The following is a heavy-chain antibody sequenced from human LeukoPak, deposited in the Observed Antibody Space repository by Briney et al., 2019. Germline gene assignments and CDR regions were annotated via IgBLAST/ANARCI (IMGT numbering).Heavy chain of an antibody. D-gene: IGHD6-13*01. CDR1: GDSISSSNCY. Sequence: SETLSLTCTVSGDSISSSNCYWGWIRQPPGKGLEWIGSIYFSGGTYYNASLKSRVTISVDTSKNQFSLKLSSVTAADTAVYYCARETTQGYSPRRLPWFDYWGQGTLVTVSS. CDR2: IYFSGGT. J-gene: IGHJ4*02. CDR3: ARETTQGYSPRRLPWFDY. V-gene: IGHV4-39*02.